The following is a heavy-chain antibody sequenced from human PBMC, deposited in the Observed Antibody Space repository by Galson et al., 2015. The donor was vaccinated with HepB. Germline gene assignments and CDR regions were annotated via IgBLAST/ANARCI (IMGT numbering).Heavy chain of an antibody. J-gene: IGHJ3*02. V-gene: IGHV1-24*01. D-gene: IGHD1-26*01. CDR3: TRYETTIDAFDI. CDR1: GYTLTELS. Sequence: SVKVSCKVSGYTLTELSMNWARQAPGQGLEWMGGVDPEDDETIYAQKFQGRVTMTEDTSTDTAYMELSSLRSEDTAVYYCTRYETTIDAFDIWGQGTMVTVSS. CDR2: VDPEDDET.